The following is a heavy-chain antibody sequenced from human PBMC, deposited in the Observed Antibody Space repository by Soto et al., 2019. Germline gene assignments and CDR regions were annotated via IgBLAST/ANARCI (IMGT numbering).Heavy chain of an antibody. D-gene: IGHD2-21*02. Sequence: GGSLRLSCAASGFTFSSYAMHWVHQAPGKGLEWVAVISYDGSNKYYADSVKGRFTISRDNSKNTLYLQMNSLRAEDTAVYYCARPIAYCGGDCYSRVVYWGQGTLVTVSS. V-gene: IGHV3-30-3*01. CDR1: GFTFSSYA. CDR3: ARPIAYCGGDCYSRVVY. J-gene: IGHJ4*02. CDR2: ISYDGSNK.